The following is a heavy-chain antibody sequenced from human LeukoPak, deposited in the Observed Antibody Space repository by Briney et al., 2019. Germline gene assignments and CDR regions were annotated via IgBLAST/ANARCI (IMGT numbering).Heavy chain of an antibody. D-gene: IGHD3-3*01. CDR2: MYYSGST. CDR1: GVSMNSYY. CDR3: AGLTRESAPRAIWSGYSDY. Sequence: SETLSLTCTVSGVSMNSYYWTWIRQPPGKGLEWIGYMYYSGSTNYHPSLKSRVTISVDTSKNQFSLKLSSVTAADTAVYYCAGLTRESAPRAIWSGYSDYWGQGTLVTVSS. V-gene: IGHV4-59*01. J-gene: IGHJ4*02.